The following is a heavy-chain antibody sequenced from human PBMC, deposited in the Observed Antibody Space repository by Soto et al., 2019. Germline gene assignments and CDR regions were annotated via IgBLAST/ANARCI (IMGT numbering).Heavy chain of an antibody. CDR1: GFTFSSYA. V-gene: IGHV3-23*01. Sequence: EVQLLDSGGGLVQPGGSLRLSCAASGFTFSSYAMSWVRQAPGMGLEWVSTVSDSTYYADSMRGRFAISRDNSENTLYLQMNSLRVEDSAVYYCARSLGPSSHFFDYWGQGTLVTVSS. D-gene: IGHD2-2*01. J-gene: IGHJ4*02. CDR2: VSDST. CDR3: ARSLGPSSHFFDY.